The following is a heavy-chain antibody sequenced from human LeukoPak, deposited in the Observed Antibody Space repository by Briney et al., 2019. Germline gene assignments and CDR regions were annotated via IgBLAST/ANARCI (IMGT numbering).Heavy chain of an antibody. CDR3: ARYHYDSSGTMTYYYYYYMDV. CDR1: GISLTNYW. D-gene: IGHD3-22*01. V-gene: IGHV3-74*01. Sequence: GGSLRLSCAVSGISLTNYWMHWVRQAPGKGLVWVSRNSEGTGTSYADSVKGRFTISRDTAKNTVFLQMNSLRAEDTAVYYCARYHYDSSGTMTYYYYYYMDVWGKGTTVTVSS. CDR2: NSEGTGT. J-gene: IGHJ6*03.